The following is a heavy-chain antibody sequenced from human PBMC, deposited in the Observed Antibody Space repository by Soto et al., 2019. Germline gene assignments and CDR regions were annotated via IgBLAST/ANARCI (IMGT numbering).Heavy chain of an antibody. CDR3: ARAVAPYLGTWFDP. D-gene: IGHD3-16*01. J-gene: IGHJ5*02. Sequence: SETLSLTCAVSGGSISSGNSYSWSWIRQPPGKGLEWIGSISHTGRTSYNPSLKGRVTMSVDKSKNQFSLKLSSVTAADMAVYYCARAVAPYLGTWFDPWGQGSLVTVSS. CDR2: ISHTGRT. CDR1: GGSISSGNSYS. V-gene: IGHV4-30-2*01.